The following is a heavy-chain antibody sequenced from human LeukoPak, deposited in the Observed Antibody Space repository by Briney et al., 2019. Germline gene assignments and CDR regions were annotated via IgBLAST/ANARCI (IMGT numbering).Heavy chain of an antibody. D-gene: IGHD4-17*01. CDR1: GFTFSHYA. CDR3: VRDLSGHYSFDH. J-gene: IGHJ4*02. CDR2: VSAEGDRR. V-gene: IGHV3-30*01. Sequence: VQLVESGGGVVQPGRSLRLSCAASGFTFSHYAVHWVRRPPGKGLDWVTFVSAEGDRRYYADSVKGRFTISRDDSKSSLYLQMNSLRTEDTALYYCVRDLSGHYSFDHWGQGALVTVSS.